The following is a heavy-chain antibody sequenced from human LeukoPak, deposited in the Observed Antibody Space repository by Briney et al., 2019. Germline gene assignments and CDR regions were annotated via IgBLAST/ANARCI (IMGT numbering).Heavy chain of an antibody. CDR1: GGSISSGDYY. V-gene: IGHV4-30-2*01. CDR2: IYHSGST. D-gene: IGHD2-2*01. CDR3: ASSDCSSTSCYGDF. Sequence: SETLSLTCTVSGGSISSGDYYWSWIRQPPGKGLEWIGYIYHSGSTNYNPSLKSRVTISVDKSKNQFSLKLSSVTAADTAVYYCASSDCSSTSCYGDFWGQGTLVTVSS. J-gene: IGHJ4*02.